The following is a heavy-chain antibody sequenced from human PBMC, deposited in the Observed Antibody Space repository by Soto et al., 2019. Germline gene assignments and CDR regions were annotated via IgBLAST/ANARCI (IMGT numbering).Heavy chain of an antibody. CDR3: ARLGLSGSYYFEREDY. D-gene: IGHD1-26*01. V-gene: IGHV1-3*01. J-gene: IGHJ4*02. Sequence: FQGRVTITRDTSASTAYMELSSLRSEDTAVYYCARLGLSGSYYFEREDYWGQGTLVTVSS.